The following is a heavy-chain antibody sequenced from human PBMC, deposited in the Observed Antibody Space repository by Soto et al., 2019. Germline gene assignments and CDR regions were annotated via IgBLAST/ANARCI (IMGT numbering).Heavy chain of an antibody. V-gene: IGHV1-18*01. J-gene: IGHJ5*02. CDR2: ISAYNGNT. Sequence: ASVKVSCKASGYTFTSYGISWVRQAPGQGLEWMGWISAYNGNTNYAQKLQGRVTMTTDTSTSTAYMELRSLRSDDTAVYYCARVKGTIAAAGTYWWFDPWGQGTLVTVSS. CDR1: GYTFTSYG. D-gene: IGHD6-13*01. CDR3: ARVKGTIAAAGTYWWFDP.